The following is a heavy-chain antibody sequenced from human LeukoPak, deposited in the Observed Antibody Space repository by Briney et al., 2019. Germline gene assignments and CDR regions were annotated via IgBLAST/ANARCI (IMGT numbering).Heavy chain of an antibody. V-gene: IGHV4-34*01. J-gene: IGHJ4*02. D-gene: IGHD1-26*01. CDR1: GGSISGYY. Sequence: SETLSLTCAVYGGSISGYYWSWIRQPPGKGLEWNGEINHSGSTNYNPSLKSRVTISVDTSKNQFSLKLSSVTAADTAVYYCARRFDFVGATQTFDYWGQGTLVTVSS. CDR3: ARRFDFVGATQTFDY. CDR2: INHSGST.